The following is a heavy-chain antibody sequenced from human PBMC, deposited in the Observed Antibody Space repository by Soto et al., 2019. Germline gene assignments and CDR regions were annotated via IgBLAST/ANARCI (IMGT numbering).Heavy chain of an antibody. D-gene: IGHD1-1*01. CDR2: IYYSGST. CDR1: GGSISSYY. V-gene: IGHV4-59*08. Sequence: SETLSLTCTVSGGSISSYYWSWIRQPPGKGLEWIGYIYYSGSTNYNPSLKSRVTISVDTSKNQFSLKLSSVTAAGTAVYYCARHTVTTGTTSSYYFDYWGQGTLVTVSS. CDR3: ARHTVTTGTTSSYYFDY. J-gene: IGHJ4*02.